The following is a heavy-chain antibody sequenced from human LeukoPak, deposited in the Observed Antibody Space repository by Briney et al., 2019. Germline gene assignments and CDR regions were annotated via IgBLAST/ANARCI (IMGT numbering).Heavy chain of an antibody. J-gene: IGHJ4*02. CDR1: GGSISSYS. CDR2: IYSSGSS. Sequence: SETLSLTCSVSGGSISSYSWSWIRQPAGKGLDWIGRIYSSGSSKYNPSLKSRVTMSVDTSKNQFSLKLSSVTAADTAVYYCARGKYYYDSSGYFRFGYWGQGTLVTVSS. D-gene: IGHD3-22*01. CDR3: ARGKYYYDSSGYFRFGY. V-gene: IGHV4-4*07.